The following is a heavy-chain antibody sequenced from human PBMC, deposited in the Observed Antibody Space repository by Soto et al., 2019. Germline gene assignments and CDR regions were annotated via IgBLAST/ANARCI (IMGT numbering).Heavy chain of an antibody. J-gene: IGHJ4*02. V-gene: IGHV1-8*01. Sequence: ASVKVSCKASGYTFTSYDINWVRQATGQGLEWMGWMNPNSGNTGYAQKFQGRVTMTRNTSISTAYMELSSLRSDDTAVYYCASPRGDCSGGSCYLDYWGQGTLVTVSS. D-gene: IGHD2-15*01. CDR2: MNPNSGNT. CDR1: GYTFTSYD. CDR3: ASPRGDCSGGSCYLDY.